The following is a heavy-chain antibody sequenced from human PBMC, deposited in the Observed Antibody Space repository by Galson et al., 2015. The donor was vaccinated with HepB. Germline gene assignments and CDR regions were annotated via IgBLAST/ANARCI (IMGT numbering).Heavy chain of an antibody. CDR3: ARSRDFFDYFDY. D-gene: IGHD2/OR15-2a*01. CDR1: GYTFTSYY. Sequence: SCKASGYTFTSYYMHWVRQAPGQGLEWMGIINLSGGSTSYAQKFQGRVTMTRDTSTSTVYMELSSLRSEDTAVYYCARSRDFFDYFDYWGQGTLVTVSS. CDR2: INLSGGST. V-gene: IGHV1-46*01. J-gene: IGHJ4*02.